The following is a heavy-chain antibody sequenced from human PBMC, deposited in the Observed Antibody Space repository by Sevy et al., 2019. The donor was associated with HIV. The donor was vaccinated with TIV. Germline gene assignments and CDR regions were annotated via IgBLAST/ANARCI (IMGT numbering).Heavy chain of an antibody. CDR1: GGSITSLY. J-gene: IGHJ4*02. V-gene: IGHV4-59*08. D-gene: IGHD1-26*01. CDR3: AGENAWGRGYS. CDR2: INYNGHI. Sequence: SETLSLTCTVSGGSITSLYWNWIRQPPGKGLEWIANINYNGHINYNPALKSRVTLSLNTSKKQFSLRLGSVTAADTAMYYCAGENAWGRGYSWGQGTLVTVSS.